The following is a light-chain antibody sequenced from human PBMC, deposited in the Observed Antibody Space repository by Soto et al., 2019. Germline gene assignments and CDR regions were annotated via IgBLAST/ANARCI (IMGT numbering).Light chain of an antibody. CDR1: HTVDNRY. J-gene: IGKJ1*01. V-gene: IGKV3-20*01. CDR3: QQYGNSPQT. Sequence: EIVLTQSPGTLPLSPGERATLSCRASHTVDNRYVAWYQQKPGQAPSLLIYGASTMATGVPDRFSGSGSGTDFSLTISSLEPEDFAVYFCQQYGNSPQTFGQGTVVQIK. CDR2: GAS.